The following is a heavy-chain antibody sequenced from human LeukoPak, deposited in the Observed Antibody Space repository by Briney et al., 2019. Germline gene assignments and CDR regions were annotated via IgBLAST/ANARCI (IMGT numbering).Heavy chain of an antibody. V-gene: IGHV1-18*04. CDR1: GYTFTSYG. Sequence: SSVKVSCKASGYTFTSYGISWVRQAPGQGLEWMGLISAYNGNTNYAQKLQGRVTMTTDTSTSTAYMELRSLRSDDAAVYYCARGVVVPYPGMDVWGKGTTVTVSS. D-gene: IGHD2-2*01. J-gene: IGHJ6*04. CDR3: ARGVVVPYPGMDV. CDR2: ISAYNGNT.